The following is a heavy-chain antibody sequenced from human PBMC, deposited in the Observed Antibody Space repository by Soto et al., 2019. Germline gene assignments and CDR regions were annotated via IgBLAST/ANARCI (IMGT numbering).Heavy chain of an antibody. CDR2: IYTGDSDT. CDR1: GYRFISYW. D-gene: IGHD6-25*01. CDR3: ARRAAGGWIDY. J-gene: IGHJ4*02. Sequence: PGESLKISCQGSGYRFISYWIAWVRQMPGKGLEWMGIIYTGDSDTRYSRSFQGQVTISADKSINTAYLQWSSLKASDTAMYFCARRAAGGWIDYWGQGTLVTVSS. V-gene: IGHV5-51*01.